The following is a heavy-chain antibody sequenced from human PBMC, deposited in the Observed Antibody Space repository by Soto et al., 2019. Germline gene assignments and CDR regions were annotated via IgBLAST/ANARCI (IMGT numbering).Heavy chain of an antibody. J-gene: IGHJ6*02. CDR3: ARHVTGDYYYYYGMDV. V-gene: IGHV5-51*01. CDR1: GDSFTSYW. Sequence: GESLKISCKGSGDSFTSYWIGWVRQMPGKGLEWMGIIYPGDSDTRYSPSFQGQVTISADKSISTAYLQWSSLKASDTAMYYCARHVTGDYYYYYGMDVWGQGTTVTVSS. CDR2: IYPGDSDT. D-gene: IGHD2-21*02.